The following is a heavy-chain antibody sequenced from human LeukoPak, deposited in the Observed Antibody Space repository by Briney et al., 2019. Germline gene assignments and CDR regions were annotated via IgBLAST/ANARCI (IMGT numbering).Heavy chain of an antibody. CDR2: ISYDGSNK. V-gene: IGHV3-30*18. CDR3: AKDRGPLYYDFWSAISGMDV. CDR1: GFTFSSYG. D-gene: IGHD3-3*01. J-gene: IGHJ6*02. Sequence: PGGSLILSCAASGFTFSSYGMHWVRQAPGKGLVWVEVISYDGSNKYYADSVKGRFTISRDNSKNTLYLQMNSLRAEDTAVYYCAKDRGPLYYDFWSAISGMDVWGQGTTVTVSS.